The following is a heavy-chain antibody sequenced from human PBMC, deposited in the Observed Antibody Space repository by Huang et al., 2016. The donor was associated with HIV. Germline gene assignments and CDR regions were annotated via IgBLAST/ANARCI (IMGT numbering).Heavy chain of an antibody. CDR3: TKGHYYDTNGYVAFDI. CDR2: ISYDGSSK. Sequence: QVQLVESGGGVVRPGRSLRLSCAASRFTFSKFAMHWVRQAPCKGLEWMAVISYDGSSKHYADSLTGRLTISRDNSNNTLYLQMNSLTVEDTAVYYCTKGHYYDTNGYVAFDIWGQGTMVTVSS. D-gene: IGHD3-22*01. J-gene: IGHJ3*02. CDR1: RFTFSKFA. V-gene: IGHV3-30*18.